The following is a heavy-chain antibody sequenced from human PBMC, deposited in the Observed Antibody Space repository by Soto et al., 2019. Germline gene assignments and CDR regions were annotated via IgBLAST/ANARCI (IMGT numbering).Heavy chain of an antibody. J-gene: IGHJ4*02. CDR3: ASAGSYPFDY. CDR1: GGTFSSYI. Sequence: QVQLVQSGAEVKKPGSSVKVSCKASGGTFSSYIISWVRQAPGQGLEWMGRIIPILGIANYAQKFQGRVTITADKSTSTAYMELSSLRSEDTAVYYCASAGSYPFDYWGQGTLVTVSS. D-gene: IGHD3-10*01. CDR2: IIPILGIA. V-gene: IGHV1-69*02.